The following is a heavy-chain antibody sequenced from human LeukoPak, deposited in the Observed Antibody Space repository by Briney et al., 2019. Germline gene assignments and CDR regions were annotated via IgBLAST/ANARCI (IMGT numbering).Heavy chain of an antibody. CDR2: ISWNSGSI. V-gene: IGHV3-9*01. CDR1: GCTFDDYA. D-gene: IGHD6-19*01. Sequence: GGALRLSCAASGCTFDDYAMHWVRQAPGKGLEWVSGISWNSGSIGYADSVKGRFTISRDNAKNSLYLQMNSLRAEDTALYYCAKDIEALGVAVAGSRLDYWGQGTLVTVSS. CDR3: AKDIEALGVAVAGSRLDY. J-gene: IGHJ4*02.